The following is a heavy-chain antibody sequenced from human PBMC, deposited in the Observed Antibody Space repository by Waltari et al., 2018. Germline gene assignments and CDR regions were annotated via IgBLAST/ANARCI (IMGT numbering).Heavy chain of an antibody. Sequence: ELQLVESGGGWVQPGGSLRLACAASGFSCDGYTMHWVRQAPGKGLEWVASLTWNRVGIGYAEAVKGRFTIARDNAKNALYLQMNSLKVEDTALYYCVKESMTHYYLDSWGQGTPVTVSS. D-gene: IGHD6-6*01. CDR1: GFSCDGYT. CDR2: LTWNRVGI. J-gene: IGHJ4*02. CDR3: VKESMTHYYLDS. V-gene: IGHV3-9*01.